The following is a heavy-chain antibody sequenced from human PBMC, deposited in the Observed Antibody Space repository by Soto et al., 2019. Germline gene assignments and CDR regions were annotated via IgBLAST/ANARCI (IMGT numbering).Heavy chain of an antibody. CDR1: GFTFDDYA. J-gene: IGHJ4*02. V-gene: IGHV3-53*01. Sequence: GGSLRLSCAASGFTFDDYAMHWVRQAPGKGLEWVSVIYSGGSTYYADSVKGRFTISRDNSKNTLYLQMNSLRAEDTAVYYCARGRGGGAFDYWGQGTLVTVSS. CDR2: IYSGGST. CDR3: ARGRGGGAFDY. D-gene: IGHD3-16*01.